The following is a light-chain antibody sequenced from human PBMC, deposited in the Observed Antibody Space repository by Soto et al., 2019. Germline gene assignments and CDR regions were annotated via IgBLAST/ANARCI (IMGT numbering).Light chain of an antibody. CDR3: SSHTGGNPGF. CDR1: SSDLGAYDY. Sequence: QSVLTQPASVSGSPGQSIAISCTGTSSDLGAYDYVSWYQQQPDKAPKLIIYEVTKRPSGVSNRFSGSKSGNTASLTISGPRPEDEANYYGSSHTGGNPGFLGTGTRSP. V-gene: IGLV2-14*01. J-gene: IGLJ1*01. CDR2: EVT.